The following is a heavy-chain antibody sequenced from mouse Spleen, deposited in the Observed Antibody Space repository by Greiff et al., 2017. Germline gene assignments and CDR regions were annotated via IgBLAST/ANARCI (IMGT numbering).Heavy chain of an antibody. D-gene: IGHD3-3*01. Sequence: QVQLQQPGAELMKPGASVKMSCKASGYTFTSYWITWVKQRPGQGLEWIGDIYPGSGSTNYNEKFKKKATLTVDTSSSTAYMQLTSLTSEDSAVYYCGRGWDRAYYAMDYWGQGTSVTVSS. V-gene: IGHV1-55*01. CDR1: GYTFTSYW. J-gene: IGHJ4*01. CDR3: GRGWDRAYYAMDY. CDR2: IYPGSGST.